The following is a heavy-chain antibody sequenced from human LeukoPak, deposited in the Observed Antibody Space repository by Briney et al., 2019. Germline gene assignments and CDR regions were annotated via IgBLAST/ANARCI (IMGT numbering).Heavy chain of an antibody. V-gene: IGHV1-46*01. CDR1: GYTFTSYY. D-gene: IGHD3-22*01. Sequence: ASVKVSCKASGYTFTSYYMHWVRQAPGQGLEWMGIINPSGGSTSYAQKFQGRVTMTRDMSTSTVYMELSSLRSEDTAVYYCARVITIFPDSSGYYDYWGQETLVTVSS. CDR3: ARVITIFPDSSGYYDY. J-gene: IGHJ4*02. CDR2: INPSGGST.